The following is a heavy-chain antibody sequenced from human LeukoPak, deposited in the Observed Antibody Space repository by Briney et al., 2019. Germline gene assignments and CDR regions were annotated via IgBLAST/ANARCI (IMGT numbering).Heavy chain of an antibody. J-gene: IGHJ3*02. Sequence: GGSLRLSCAASGFTFSSYWMSWVRQAPGKGLEWVANIKQDGSEKYYVDSVKGRFTISRDNAKNSLYLQMNSLRAEDTAVYYCARGDDILTYDAFDIWGQGTRVTVSS. V-gene: IGHV3-7*01. CDR2: IKQDGSEK. CDR1: GFTFSSYW. CDR3: ARGDDILTYDAFDI. D-gene: IGHD3-9*01.